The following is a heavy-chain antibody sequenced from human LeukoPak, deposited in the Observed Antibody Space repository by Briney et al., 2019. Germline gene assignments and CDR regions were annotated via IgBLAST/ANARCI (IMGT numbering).Heavy chain of an antibody. Sequence: PGGSLRLSCAASGFTFSSYGIHWVRQAPGKGLEWVAFIRYDGGNKYYADSVEGRFIMSRDNSKNTLYLQMNSLRAEDTAVYYCAKEDDHFGSGFDYWGQGTLVTVSS. CDR3: AKEDDHFGSGFDY. V-gene: IGHV3-30*02. CDR2: IRYDGGNK. CDR1: GFTFSSYG. D-gene: IGHD3-10*01. J-gene: IGHJ4*02.